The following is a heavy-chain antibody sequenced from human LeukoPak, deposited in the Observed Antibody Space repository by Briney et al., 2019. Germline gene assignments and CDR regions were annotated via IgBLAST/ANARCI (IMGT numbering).Heavy chain of an antibody. CDR2: INPSGGST. D-gene: IGHD2-2*01. J-gene: IGHJ4*02. CDR3: ASYSRSSTSCS. CDR1: GYTFTSYY. V-gene: IGHV1-46*01. Sequence: ASVKVFCKASGYTFTSYYMHWVRQAPGQGLEWMGIINPSGGSTSYAQKFQGRVTMTRDTSTSTVYMELSSLRSEDTAVYYCASYSRSSTSCSWGQGTLVTVSS.